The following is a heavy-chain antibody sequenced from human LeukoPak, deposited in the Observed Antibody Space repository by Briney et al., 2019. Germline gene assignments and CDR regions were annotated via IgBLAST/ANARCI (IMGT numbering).Heavy chain of an antibody. J-gene: IGHJ4*02. D-gene: IGHD4-23*01. Sequence: PGGSLRLSCAASGFTFSSYAMHWVRQAPGKGLEWVAVISYDGSNKYYADSVKGRFTISRDNSKNTLYLQMNSLRAEDTAVYYCARGRVYGGTLDYWGQGTLVTVSS. V-gene: IGHV3-30-3*01. CDR3: ARGRVYGGTLDY. CDR2: ISYDGSNK. CDR1: GFTFSSYA.